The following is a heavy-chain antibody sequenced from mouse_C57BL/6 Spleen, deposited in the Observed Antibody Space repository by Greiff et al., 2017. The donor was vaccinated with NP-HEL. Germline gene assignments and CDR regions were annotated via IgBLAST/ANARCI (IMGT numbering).Heavy chain of an antibody. CDR2: IDPANGNT. J-gene: IGHJ4*01. CDR1: GFNIKNTY. D-gene: IGHD1-1*01. CDR3: ARDFYYYGSYAMDY. Sequence: EVNVVESVAELVRPGASVKLSCTASGFNIKNTYMHWVKQRPEQGLEWIGRIDPANGNTKYAPKFQGKATITADTSSNTAYLQLSSLTSEDTAIYYCARDFYYYGSYAMDYWGQGTSVTVSS. V-gene: IGHV14-3*01.